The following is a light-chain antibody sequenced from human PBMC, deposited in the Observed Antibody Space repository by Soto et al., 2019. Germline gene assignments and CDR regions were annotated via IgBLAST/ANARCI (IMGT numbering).Light chain of an antibody. CDR2: DND. J-gene: IGLJ1*01. CDR1: YSNIGKNH. V-gene: IGLV1-51*01. Sequence: QSVLTQPPSVFAAPGQRVTISCSGSYSNIGKNHVSWYQVLPGSAPKVVIYDNDKRPSGISDRFSGSKSDTSATLGTTGLQTGDEADYYCGTWDGKGFGTGTKVTVL. CDR3: GTWDGKG.